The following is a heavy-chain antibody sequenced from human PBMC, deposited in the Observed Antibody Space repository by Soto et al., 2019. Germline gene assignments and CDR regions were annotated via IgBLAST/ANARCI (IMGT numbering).Heavy chain of an antibody. V-gene: IGHV3-23*01. CDR2: ISGSGGST. CDR1: GFTFSSYA. Sequence: GGSLRLSCAASGFTFSSYAMSWVRQAPGKGLEWVSAISGSGGSTYYADSVKGRFTISRDNSKNTLYLQMNSLRDEDSAVYYCAKTNGYDPNWFDPWGQGTLVTVSS. J-gene: IGHJ5*02. D-gene: IGHD5-12*01. CDR3: AKTNGYDPNWFDP.